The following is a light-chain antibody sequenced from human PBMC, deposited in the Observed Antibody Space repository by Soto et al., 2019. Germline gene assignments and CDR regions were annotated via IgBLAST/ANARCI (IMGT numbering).Light chain of an antibody. CDR1: SSNIGGNT. V-gene: IGLV1-44*01. CDR3: AAWDDSLNAFV. J-gene: IGLJ1*01. Sequence: QSVLTQPPSASVAPGQRVTISCSGSSSNIGGNTVNWYQQLPGAAPKILIYGDNQRPSGVPDRFSVSKSGTSASLAISGLRSEDEADYYCAAWDDSLNAFVFGTGTKVTVL. CDR2: GDN.